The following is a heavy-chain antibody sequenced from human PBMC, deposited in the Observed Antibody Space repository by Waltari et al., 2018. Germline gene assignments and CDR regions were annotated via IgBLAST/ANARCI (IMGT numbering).Heavy chain of an antibody. CDR1: GGSFSGYY. CDR2: INHSGST. J-gene: IGHJ6*02. Sequence: QVQLQQWGAGLLKPSETLSLTCAVYGGSFSGYYWSWIRQPPGKGLAWIGEINHSGSTNYNPSRKSRVTISVDTSKNQFSLKLSSVTAADTAVYYCASLYGSGSYYNVAYYYYYGMDVWGQGTTVTVSS. V-gene: IGHV4-34*01. D-gene: IGHD3-10*01. CDR3: ASLYGSGSYYNVAYYYYYGMDV.